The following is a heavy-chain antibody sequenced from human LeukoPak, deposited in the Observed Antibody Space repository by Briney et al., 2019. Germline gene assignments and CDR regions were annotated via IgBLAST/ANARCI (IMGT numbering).Heavy chain of an antibody. CDR1: GYTFTSYY. J-gene: IGHJ3*02. V-gene: IGHV1-46*01. CDR2: INPSGGST. D-gene: IGHD2-21*02. Sequence: ASVKVSCKASGYTFTSYYIHWVRQAPGQGLEWMGIINPSGGSTSYAQKFQGRVTMTRDTSTSTVYMELSSLRSEDTAVYYCARQAYCGGDCYSLAFDIWGQGTMVTVSS. CDR3: ARQAYCGGDCYSLAFDI.